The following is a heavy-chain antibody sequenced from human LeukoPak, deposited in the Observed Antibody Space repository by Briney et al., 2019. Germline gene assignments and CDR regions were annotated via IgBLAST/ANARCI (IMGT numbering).Heavy chain of an antibody. Sequence: SETLSLTCTVSGYSISSGYYWGWIRQPPGKGLEWIGSIYHSGSTYYNPSLKSRVTISVDTSKNQFSLKLSSVTAADTAVYYCAREVEGITMVRGSDKRIPSSGLYFDYWGQGTLVTVSS. CDR2: IYHSGST. V-gene: IGHV4-38-2*02. CDR1: GYSISSGYY. J-gene: IGHJ4*02. D-gene: IGHD3-10*01. CDR3: AREVEGITMVRGSDKRIPSSGLYFDY.